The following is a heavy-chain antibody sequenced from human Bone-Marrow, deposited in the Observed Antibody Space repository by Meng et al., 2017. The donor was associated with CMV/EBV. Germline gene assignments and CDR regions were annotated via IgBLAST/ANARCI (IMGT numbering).Heavy chain of an antibody. CDR3: ARDIVVVPAARYYYYYGMDV. D-gene: IGHD2-2*01. Sequence: GGSLRLSCAASGFTFSSYAMHWVRQAPGKGLEWVAVISYDGSNKYYADSVKGRFTISRDNSKNTLYLQMNSLRAEDTAVYYCARDIVVVPAARYYYYYGMDVWGQGTKVTVSS. CDR2: ISYDGSNK. J-gene: IGHJ6*02. V-gene: IGHV3-30*04. CDR1: GFTFSSYA.